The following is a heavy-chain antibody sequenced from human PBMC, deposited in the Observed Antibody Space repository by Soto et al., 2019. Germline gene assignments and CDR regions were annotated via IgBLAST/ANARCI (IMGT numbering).Heavy chain of an antibody. CDR1: GDSVSSNSAA. D-gene: IGHD3-9*01. J-gene: IGHJ6*02. CDR3: AREFRCFDWLFQYRDHYCYYDMDV. Sequence: SQTLSLTCPITGDSVSSNSAAWNWIRQSPSRGLESLGRTYYRSKWYNDYAVSAKSRITINLDTSKNQFSLQLNSVTPEDTAVYNCAREFRCFDWLFQYRDHYCYYDMDVWGQGTTVT. V-gene: IGHV6-1*01. CDR2: TYYRSKWYN.